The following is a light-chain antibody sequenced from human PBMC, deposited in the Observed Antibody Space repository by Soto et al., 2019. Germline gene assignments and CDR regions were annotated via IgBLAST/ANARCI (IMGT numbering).Light chain of an antibody. Sequence: EIVLTQSPATLSLSPGERATLSCRASQGVSIYLAWYQQKPGQAPRLLIYDSSNRATGIPARFSARGSGTDFTLIISSLEPEDSAVYYCQHRSNWPPITFGQGTRLEIK. CDR3: QHRSNWPPIT. CDR2: DSS. CDR1: QGVSIY. V-gene: IGKV3-11*01. J-gene: IGKJ5*01.